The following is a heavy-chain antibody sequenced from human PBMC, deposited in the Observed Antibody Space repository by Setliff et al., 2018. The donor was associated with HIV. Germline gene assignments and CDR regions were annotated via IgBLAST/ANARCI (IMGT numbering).Heavy chain of an antibody. D-gene: IGHD3-3*01. CDR1: GGSINSDSYS. Sequence: SETLSLTCTVSGGSINSDSYSWTWLRQPAGKGPELIGHIYVGGSVIYNPSLASRVTISMVPSKNQFSLDLSSVTAADTAKYYCARAKTIGVSAVFFDPWGQGRPVTVS. CDR2: IYVGGSV. J-gene: IGHJ5*02. CDR3: ARAKTIGVSAVFFDP. V-gene: IGHV4-61*09.